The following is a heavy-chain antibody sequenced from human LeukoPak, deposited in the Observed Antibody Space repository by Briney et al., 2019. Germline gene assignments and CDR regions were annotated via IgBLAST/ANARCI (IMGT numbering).Heavy chain of an antibody. D-gene: IGHD2-2*01. V-gene: IGHV3-30*01. CDR1: GFTFSSYD. CDR3: AKEYPPEGYFDY. CDR2: ISYDGSNK. Sequence: GGSLRLSCAASGFTFSSYDMHWVRQAPGKGLEWVAVISYDGSNKYYAGSVKGRFTISRDYSKNTLYLQMNSLRAEDTAVYYCAKEYPPEGYFDYWGQGTLVTVSS. J-gene: IGHJ4*02.